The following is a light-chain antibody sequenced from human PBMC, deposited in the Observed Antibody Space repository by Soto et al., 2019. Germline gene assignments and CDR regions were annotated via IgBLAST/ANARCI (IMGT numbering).Light chain of an antibody. Sequence: DIQMTQSPSSLSASVGDKVTITGLASQSISSSLNWYQQKPGKAPKLLIYAASSLQSGVPSRFSGSGSGTDFTLTISSLQPEDFATYYCQQSYSTPLTFGGGTKV. V-gene: IGKV1-39*01. CDR2: AAS. CDR1: QSISSS. CDR3: QQSYSTPLT. J-gene: IGKJ4*01.